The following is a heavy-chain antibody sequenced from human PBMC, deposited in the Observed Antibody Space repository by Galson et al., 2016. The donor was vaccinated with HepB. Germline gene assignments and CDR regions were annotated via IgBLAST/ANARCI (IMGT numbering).Heavy chain of an antibody. J-gene: IGHJ5*02. CDR1: GYSFTAYF. Sequence: SVKVSCKATGYSFTAYFIHWVRQAPGQGPEWMGWINTKTGNPTYVQGFPGRIVFSLDTSVSTEYLQINSLKSEDTAMYYCAKDGGGSSYFPQWNWPDPWRQGTLVTVSS. D-gene: IGHD1-26*01. CDR2: INTKTGNP. V-gene: IGHV7-4-1*02. CDR3: AKDGGGSSYFPQWNWPDP.